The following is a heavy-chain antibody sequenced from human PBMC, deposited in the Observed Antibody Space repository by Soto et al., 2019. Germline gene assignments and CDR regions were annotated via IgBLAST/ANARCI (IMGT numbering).Heavy chain of an antibody. CDR1: GFTFSSYG. CDR2: IWYDGSNK. D-gene: IGHD3-22*01. Sequence: VQLVESGGGLVQPGGSLRLSCGASGFTFSSYGMHWVRQAPGKGLEWVAVIWYDGSNKYYADSVKGRFTISRDNSKNTLYLQMNSLRAEDTAVYYCARDRDSSWFDPWGQGTLVTVSS. V-gene: IGHV3-33*08. CDR3: ARDRDSSWFDP. J-gene: IGHJ5*02.